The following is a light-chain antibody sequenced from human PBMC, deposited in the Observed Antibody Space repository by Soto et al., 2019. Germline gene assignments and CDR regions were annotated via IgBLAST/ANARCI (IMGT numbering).Light chain of an antibody. V-gene: IGKV1D-13*01. CDR1: QGISSA. CDR3: QQFNNYPT. CDR2: DAS. J-gene: IGKJ4*01. Sequence: AIQLTQSPSSLSASVGDRVTITCRASQGISSALAWYHQKPGKAPKLLIYDASSLESGVPSRFSGSGSGTDFTLTISSLQPEDFATYYWQQFNNYPTCGGGTKVEIK.